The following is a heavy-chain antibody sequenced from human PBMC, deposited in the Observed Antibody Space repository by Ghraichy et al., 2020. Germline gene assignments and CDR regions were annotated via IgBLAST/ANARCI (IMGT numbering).Heavy chain of an antibody. V-gene: IGHV3-23*01. CDR2: FTGGSGST. Sequence: GGSLRLSCETSGFTFSSYAMSWVRQSPGKGLEWVSVFTGGSGSTGYADSVKGRFTVSRDNSNNTLYLQMNSLRVEDTAVYYCAKAPTTILSLHLDSWGQGTLVTVSP. J-gene: IGHJ4*02. CDR3: AKAPTTILSLHLDS. CDR1: GFTFSSYA. D-gene: IGHD3-9*01.